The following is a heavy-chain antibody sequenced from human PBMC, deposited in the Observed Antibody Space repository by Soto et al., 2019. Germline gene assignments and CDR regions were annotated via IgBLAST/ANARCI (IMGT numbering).Heavy chain of an antibody. J-gene: IGHJ4*01. V-gene: IGHV1-69*01. D-gene: IGHD1-1*01. CDR1: GGTFSDSV. CDR3: ARGRDGSNSYFDY. CDR2: IVPIFGKA. Sequence: QVQLVQSGPEVKKPGSSVKVSCKASGGTFSDSVTSWVRQAPGQGLEWMGGIVPIFGKANLAEKFQDRVTITADESTSTDYMKLSSLRSEETAVYYFARGRDGSNSYFDYWGEGTLVTVSS.